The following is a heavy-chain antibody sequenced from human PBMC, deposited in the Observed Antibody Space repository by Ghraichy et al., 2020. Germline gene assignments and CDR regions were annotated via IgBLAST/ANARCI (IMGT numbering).Heavy chain of an antibody. CDR3: AKGAYDFDY. CDR2: ITAGGSST. J-gene: IGHJ4*02. CDR1: GLSFSNYA. V-gene: IGHV3-23*01. Sequence: ESLNISCAVSGLSFSNYAMNWVRQAPGKGLEWVSGITAGGSSTYYVDAVKGRFTISRDNSKNTLYLQMNTLRTEDTAVYYCAKGAYDFDYWGQGTLVTVSS. D-gene: IGHD2-2*01.